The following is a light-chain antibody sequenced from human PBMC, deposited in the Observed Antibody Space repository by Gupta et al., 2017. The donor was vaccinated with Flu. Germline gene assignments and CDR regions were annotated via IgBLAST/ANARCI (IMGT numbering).Light chain of an antibody. J-gene: IGLJ2*01. CDR1: SSNIGSNP. CDR2: SNN. CDR3: SAWDASRNSQV. Sequence: QSVLTQPPSASGTPGQRVTISCSGSSSNIGSNPVNWYQQLPGTAPNLLIYSNNQRRSGVPDRFSASKSGTSASLAISGLQAEDEADYYCSAWDASRNSQVFGGGTKLTVL. V-gene: IGLV1-44*01.